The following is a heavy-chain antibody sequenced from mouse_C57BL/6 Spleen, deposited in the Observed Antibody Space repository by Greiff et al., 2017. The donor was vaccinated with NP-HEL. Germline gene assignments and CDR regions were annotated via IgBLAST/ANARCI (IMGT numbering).Heavy chain of an antibody. CDR2: IYPGDGDT. CDR1: GYAFSSYW. V-gene: IGHV1-80*01. CDR3: ARFYDYDRDYAMDY. Sequence: SGAELVKPGASVKISCKASGYAFSSYWMNWVKQRPGKGLEWIGQIYPGDGDTNYNGKFKGKATLTADKSSSTAYMQLSSLTSEDSAVYFCARFYDYDRDYAMDYWGQGTSVTVSS. J-gene: IGHJ4*01. D-gene: IGHD2-4*01.